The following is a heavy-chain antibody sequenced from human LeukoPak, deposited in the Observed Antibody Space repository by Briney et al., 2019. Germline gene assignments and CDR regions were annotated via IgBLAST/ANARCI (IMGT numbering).Heavy chain of an antibody. CDR2: IYPGGSDT. J-gene: IGHJ6*03. CDR3: ARVAHYYYYMDV. CDR1: GGTFSSYA. V-gene: IGHV5-51*01. Sequence: KVSCKASGGTFSSYAISWVRQAPGQGLEWMGIIYPGGSDTRYSPSFQGQVTISADKSISTAYMQLSSLRASDTAMYYCARVAHYYYYMDVWGKGTTVTVSS.